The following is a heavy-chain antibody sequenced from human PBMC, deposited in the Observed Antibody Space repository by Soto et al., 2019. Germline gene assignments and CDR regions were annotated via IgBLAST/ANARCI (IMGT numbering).Heavy chain of an antibody. D-gene: IGHD4-17*01. CDR3: ARTVGYYYGMDV. J-gene: IGHJ6*02. CDR1: GYTFTSYA. Sequence: ASVKVSCKASGYTFTSYAMHWVRQAPGQRLEWMGWINAGNGNTKYSQKFQGRVTITRDTSASTAYMELSSLRSEDTAVYYCARTVGYYYGMDVWGQGTMVTVSS. CDR2: INAGNGNT. V-gene: IGHV1-3*01.